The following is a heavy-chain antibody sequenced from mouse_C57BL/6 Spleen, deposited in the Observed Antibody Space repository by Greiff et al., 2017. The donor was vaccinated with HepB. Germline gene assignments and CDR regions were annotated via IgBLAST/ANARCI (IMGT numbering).Heavy chain of an antibody. D-gene: IGHD1-1*01. J-gene: IGHJ3*01. CDR1: GFSLTSYG. CDR2: IWSDGST. CDR3: AREEPNYYGSSWFAY. V-gene: IGHV2-6*03. Sequence: VMLVESGPGLVAPSQSLSITCTVSGFSLTSYGVHWVRQPPGKGLEWLVVIWSDGSTTYNSALKSRLSISKDNSKSQVFLKMNSLQTDDTAMYYCAREEPNYYGSSWFAYWGQGTLVTVSA.